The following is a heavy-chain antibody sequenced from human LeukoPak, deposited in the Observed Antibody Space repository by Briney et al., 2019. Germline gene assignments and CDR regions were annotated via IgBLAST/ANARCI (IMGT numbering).Heavy chain of an antibody. V-gene: IGHV3-30*18. CDR3: AKLLSSRAAYAGGWYGVDY. D-gene: IGHD6-19*01. J-gene: IGHJ4*02. CDR2: VSHDGSNK. CDR1: GFTFSKYG. Sequence: GRSLRLSCAASGFTFSKYGMHWVRQAPGKGLEWVAVVSHDGSNKYYAESVKGRFTISRDNSKNTLYLQMNSLRAEDTAVYYCAKLLSSRAAYAGGWYGVDYWGQGTLVTVSS.